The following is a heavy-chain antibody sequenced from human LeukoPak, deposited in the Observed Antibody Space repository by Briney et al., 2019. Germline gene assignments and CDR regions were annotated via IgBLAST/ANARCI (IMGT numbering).Heavy chain of an antibody. CDR1: GGTFSSYA. CDR3: ARESGSYEAYFDY. CDR2: IFPIFATA. Sequence: SVKVSCKASGGTFSSYAISWVRQAPGQGLEWMGRIFPIFATANYAQKFQGRVTITADESTSTAYMELSSLRSEDAAVYYCARESGSYEAYFDYWGQGTLVTVSS. J-gene: IGHJ4*02. D-gene: IGHD1-26*01. V-gene: IGHV1-69*15.